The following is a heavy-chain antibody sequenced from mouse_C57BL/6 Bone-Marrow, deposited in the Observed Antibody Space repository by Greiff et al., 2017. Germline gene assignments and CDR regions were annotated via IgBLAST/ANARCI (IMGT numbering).Heavy chain of an antibody. D-gene: IGHD2-5*01. V-gene: IGHV14-4*01. J-gene: IGHJ1*03. CDR2: IDPENGDT. CDR1: GFNIKDDY. CDR3: TTYSNYGGLYFDV. Sequence: EVKLQQSGAELVRPGASVKLSCTASGFNIKDDYMHWVKQRPEQGLEWIGWIDPENGDTEYASKFQGKATITADTSSNTAYLQLSSLTSEDTAVYYCTTYSNYGGLYFDVWGTGTTVTVSS.